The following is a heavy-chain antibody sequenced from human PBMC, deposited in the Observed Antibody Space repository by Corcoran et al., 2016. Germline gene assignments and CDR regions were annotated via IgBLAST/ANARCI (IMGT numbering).Heavy chain of an antibody. Sequence: QVQLQESGPGLVKPSETLSLTCTVSGGSISSYYWSWIRQPPGKGLEWIGYIYYSGSTNYNPALKSRVTISVDTSKNQFSLKLSSVTAADTAVYYCARGLIVGAPRGGFDPWGQGTLVTFSS. J-gene: IGHJ5*02. CDR3: ARGLIVGAPRGGFDP. D-gene: IGHD1-26*01. CDR1: GGSISSYY. CDR2: IYYSGST. V-gene: IGHV4-59*01.